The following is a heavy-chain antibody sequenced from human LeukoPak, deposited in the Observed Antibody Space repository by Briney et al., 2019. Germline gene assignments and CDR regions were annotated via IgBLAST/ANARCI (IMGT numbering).Heavy chain of an antibody. Sequence: GGPLRLSWPASRFTFIAYYLIWFRQASGKGREGVSSISRSGNTIKYGDSVKGRFTISRDNAKNTLYLRMDSLNVEDTGIYYCAVGVLGVPGIASWGQGSLVIVSS. J-gene: IGHJ4*02. CDR1: RFTFIAYY. V-gene: IGHV3-11*01. CDR3: AVGVLGVPGIAS. D-gene: IGHD3-3*01. CDR2: ISRSGNTI.